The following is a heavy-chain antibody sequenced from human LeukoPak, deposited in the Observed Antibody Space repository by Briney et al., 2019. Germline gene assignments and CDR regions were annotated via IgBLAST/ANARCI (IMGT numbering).Heavy chain of an antibody. CDR1: GYTLTELS. Sequence: ASVKVSCKVSGYTLTELSMHWVRQAPGKGLEWMGGFDPEDGETIYAQKFQGRVTMTEDTSTDTAYMELSSLRSDDTAVYYCARGFPPRIYYDSSGYYSYYFDYWGQGTLVTVSS. V-gene: IGHV1-24*01. J-gene: IGHJ4*02. CDR3: ARGFPPRIYYDSSGYYSYYFDY. D-gene: IGHD3-22*01. CDR2: FDPEDGET.